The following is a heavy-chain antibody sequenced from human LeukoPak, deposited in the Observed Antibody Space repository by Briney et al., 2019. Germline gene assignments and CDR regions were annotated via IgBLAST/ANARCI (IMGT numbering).Heavy chain of an antibody. CDR3: ARDAGWNWFDP. J-gene: IGHJ5*02. V-gene: IGHV3-21*01. D-gene: IGHD6-19*01. CDR2: ISSSSSYI. CDR1: GFTFSSYE. Sequence: GGSLRLSCAASGFTFSSYEMNWVRQAPGKGLEWVSSISSSSSYIYYADSVKGRFTISRDNAKNSLYLQMNSLRAEDTAVYCCARDAGWNWFDPWGQGTLVTVSS.